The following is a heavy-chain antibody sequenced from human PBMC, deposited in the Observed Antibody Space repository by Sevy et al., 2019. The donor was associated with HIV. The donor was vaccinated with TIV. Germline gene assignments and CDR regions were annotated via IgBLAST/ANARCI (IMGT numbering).Heavy chain of an antibody. CDR2: ISSSSSYI. Sequence: GGSLRLSCVASGFTFSSYSMNWVRQAPGKGLEWVSSISSSSSYIYYADSVKGRFTISRDNAKNSLYLQMNSLRAEDTAVYYCARDRTIAVAGMDVWGQGTTVTVSS. V-gene: IGHV3-21*01. CDR1: GFTFSSYS. J-gene: IGHJ6*02. CDR3: ARDRTIAVAGMDV. D-gene: IGHD6-19*01.